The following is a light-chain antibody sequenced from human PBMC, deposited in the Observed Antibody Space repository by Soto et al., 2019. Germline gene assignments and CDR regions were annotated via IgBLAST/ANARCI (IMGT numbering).Light chain of an antibody. CDR2: GAS. Sequence: EIVLVQSPGTLSLSPGERATLSCRASQSVSNNYLAWYQQKPGQAPRLLIYGASSRATGVPDRFSGSRPGTDFSLTITRLEPEDFAVYYCQQYGVSPLMFTFGQGTKVGVK. CDR3: QQYGVSPLMFT. J-gene: IGKJ2*01. V-gene: IGKV3-20*01. CDR1: QSVSNNY.